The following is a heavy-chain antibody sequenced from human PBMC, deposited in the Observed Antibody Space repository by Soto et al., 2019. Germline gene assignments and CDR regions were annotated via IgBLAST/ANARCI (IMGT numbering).Heavy chain of an antibody. CDR3: ARYGRYYCSGGSCYGGAFDI. V-gene: IGHV4-39*01. CDR1: GGSIISSSYY. Sequence: PSETLSLTCTVSGGSIISSSYYWVLIRQPPGKGLEWIGSIYYSGSTYYNPSLKSRVTISVDTSKNQFSLKLSSVTAADTAVYYCARYGRYYCSGGSCYGGAFDIWGQETMVTVSS. J-gene: IGHJ3*02. CDR2: IYYSGST. D-gene: IGHD2-15*01.